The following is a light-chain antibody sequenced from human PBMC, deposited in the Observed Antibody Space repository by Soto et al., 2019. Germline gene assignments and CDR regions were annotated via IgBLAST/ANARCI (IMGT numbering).Light chain of an antibody. V-gene: IGLV1-47*01. CDR2: TNH. Sequence: QSVLTQPPSVSGTPGQRVTISCSGSSSNIGNNYVHWYQQFPGTAPRLLIYTNHQRPSGVPDRFSGSKSGTSASLVLSGLRLEDEADYHCATWDDSLSVLFGGGTKLTVL. J-gene: IGLJ2*01. CDR3: ATWDDSLSVL. CDR1: SSNIGNNY.